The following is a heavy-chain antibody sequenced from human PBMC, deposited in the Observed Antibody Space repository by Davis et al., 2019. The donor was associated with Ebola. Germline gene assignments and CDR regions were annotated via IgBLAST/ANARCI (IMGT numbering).Heavy chain of an antibody. Sequence: MPGGSLRLSCTVSGGSISSHYWSWIRQPPGKGLEWIGYIYNSGTTNYNPSLKSRVTISLDTPKNQFTLKLSSVTAADTAVYYCARVGGSGNYDLEALDSWGQGTLVTVSS. V-gene: IGHV4-59*11. CDR2: IYNSGTT. D-gene: IGHD4-23*01. CDR1: GGSISSHY. J-gene: IGHJ4*02. CDR3: ARVGGSGNYDLEALDS.